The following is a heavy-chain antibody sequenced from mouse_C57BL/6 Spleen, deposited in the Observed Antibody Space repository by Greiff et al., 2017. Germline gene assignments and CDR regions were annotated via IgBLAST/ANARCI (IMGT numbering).Heavy chain of an antibody. D-gene: IGHD2-5*01. V-gene: IGHV1-59*01. CDR2: IDPSDSYT. Sequence: VQLQQPGAELVRPGTSVKLSCKASGYTFTSYWMHWVKQRPGQGLEWIGVIDPSDSYTNYNQKFKGKATLTVDTSSSTAYMQLSSLTSEDSAVYYCARGSNYAYFDVWGTGTTVTVSS. CDR1: GYTFTSYW. CDR3: ARGSNYAYFDV. J-gene: IGHJ1*03.